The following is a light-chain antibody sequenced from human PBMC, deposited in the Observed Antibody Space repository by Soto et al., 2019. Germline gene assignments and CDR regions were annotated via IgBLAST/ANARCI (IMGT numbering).Light chain of an antibody. CDR1: QSISRD. CDR2: GAS. CDR3: QQYMNWPT. J-gene: IGKJ5*01. Sequence: EIVMTQSPATLSVSPGEGATLSCRASQSISRDLAWYQQKPGQAPRLLIFGASTRVTGIPARFSGSGSGTEFTLTISSLQSEDFAVYYCQQYMNWPTFGQGTRLEIK. V-gene: IGKV3-15*01.